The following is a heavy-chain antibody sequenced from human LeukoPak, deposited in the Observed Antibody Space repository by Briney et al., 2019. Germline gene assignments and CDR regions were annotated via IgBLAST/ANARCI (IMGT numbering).Heavy chain of an antibody. V-gene: IGHV4-34*01. CDR3: ARLAGSYRYYYYYYYMDV. Sequence: SETLSLTCAVYGGSFSGYYWSWIRQPPGKGLEWIGEINHSGSTNYNPSLKSRVTISVDTSKNQFSLKLSSVTAADTAVYYCARLAGSYRYYYYYYYMDVWGKGTTVTISS. CDR1: GGSFSGYY. J-gene: IGHJ6*03. D-gene: IGHD3-16*02. CDR2: INHSGST.